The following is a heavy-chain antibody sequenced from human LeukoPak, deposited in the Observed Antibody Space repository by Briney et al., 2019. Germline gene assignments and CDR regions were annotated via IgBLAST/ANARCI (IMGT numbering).Heavy chain of an antibody. CDR2: INLNSGDT. CDR1: GYTFSDYY. J-gene: IGHJ4*02. D-gene: IGHD6-13*01. V-gene: IGHV1-2*02. Sequence: ASVKVSCKASGYTFSDYYMHWVRQAPGQGLQWVGWINLNSGDTHYAQMLQGRVTMTRDTSINTAYMELRRVRSDDTAVYYCAKSAQYSSAWFTGSFDYWGQGTLVTVSS. CDR3: AKSAQYSSAWFTGSFDY.